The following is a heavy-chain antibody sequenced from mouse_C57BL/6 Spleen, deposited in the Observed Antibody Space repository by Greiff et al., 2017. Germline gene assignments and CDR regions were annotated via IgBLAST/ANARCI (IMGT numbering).Heavy chain of an antibody. J-gene: IGHJ2*01. V-gene: IGHV1-62-2*01. CDR2: FYPGSGSI. CDR3: ARHEDRRIPYGYDYFDY. Sequence: VKLQESGAELVKPGASVKLSCKASGYTFTEYTIHWVKQRSGQGLEWIGWFYPGSGSIKYNEKFKDKATLTADKSSSTVYMELSRLTSEDSAVYFCARHEDRRIPYGYDYFDYWGQGTTLTVSS. CDR1: GYTFTEYT. D-gene: IGHD2-2*01.